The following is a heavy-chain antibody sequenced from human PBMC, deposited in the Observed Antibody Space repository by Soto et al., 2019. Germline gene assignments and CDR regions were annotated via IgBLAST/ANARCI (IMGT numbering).Heavy chain of an antibody. D-gene: IGHD6-13*01. V-gene: IGHV3-23*01. CDR2: ISGSGGST. CDR1: GFTFSSYA. J-gene: IGHJ6*02. Sequence: GGSLRLSCAASGFTFSSYAMSWVRQAPGKGLEWVSAISGSGGSTYYADSVKGRFTISRDNSKNTLYLQMNSLRAEDTAVYYCAKGIAAAVPPQRYYYGMDVWGQGTTVNVS. CDR3: AKGIAAAVPPQRYYYGMDV.